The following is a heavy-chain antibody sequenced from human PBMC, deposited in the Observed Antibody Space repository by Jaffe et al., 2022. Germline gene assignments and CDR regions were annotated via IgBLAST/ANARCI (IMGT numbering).Heavy chain of an antibody. CDR3: AKDQVDYIWGSQDAFDI. V-gene: IGHV3-30*02. Sequence: QVQLVESGGGVVQPGGSLRLSCAASGFTFSSYGMHWVRQAPGKGLEWVAFIRYDGSNKYYADSVKGRFTISRDNSKNTLYLQMNSLRAEDTAVYYCAKDQVDYIWGSQDAFDIWGQGTMVTVSS. D-gene: IGHD3-16*01. CDR2: IRYDGSNK. CDR1: GFTFSSYG. J-gene: IGHJ3*02.